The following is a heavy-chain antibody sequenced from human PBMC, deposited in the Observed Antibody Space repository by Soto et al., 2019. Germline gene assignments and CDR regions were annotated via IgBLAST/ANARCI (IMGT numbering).Heavy chain of an antibody. Sequence: PSETLSLTCTVSGASISGFYWSWIRKSAGKGLEWIGRIYATGTTDYNPSLKSRVMTSVDTSKKQFSLKLRSVTAADTAVYYCVRDGTKTLRDWFDPWGQGISVTV. D-gene: IGHD1-1*01. CDR2: IYATGTT. J-gene: IGHJ5*02. CDR3: VRDGTKTLRDWFDP. V-gene: IGHV4-4*07. CDR1: GASISGFY.